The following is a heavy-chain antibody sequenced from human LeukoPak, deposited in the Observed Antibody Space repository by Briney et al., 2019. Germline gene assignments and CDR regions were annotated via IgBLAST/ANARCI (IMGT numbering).Heavy chain of an antibody. D-gene: IGHD3-22*01. Sequence: SETLSLTRTVSGGSISSSSYYWGWIRQPPGKGLEWIGSIYYSGSTYYNPSLKSRVTISVDTSKNQFSLKLSSVTAADTAVYYCARHGPDGGSGYFPSWGQGTLVTVSS. V-gene: IGHV4-39*01. CDR3: ARHGPDGGSGYFPS. CDR2: IYYSGST. CDR1: GGSISSSSYY. J-gene: IGHJ4*02.